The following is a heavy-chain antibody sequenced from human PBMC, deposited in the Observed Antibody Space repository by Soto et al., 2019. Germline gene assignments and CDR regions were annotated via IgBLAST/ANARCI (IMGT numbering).Heavy chain of an antibody. J-gene: IGHJ6*02. D-gene: IGHD3-10*01. CDR1: GGTFSSYT. CDR2: IIPILGIA. CDR3: ARERGRMTMVREQEVYD. V-gene: IGHV1-69*08. Sequence: QVQLVQSGAEVKKPGSSVKVSCKASGGTFSSYTISWVRQAPGQGLEWMGRIIPILGIANYAQKFQGRVTITADKYTSTGYMELSSLRSEDTAVYYGARERGRMTMVREQEVYDWGQVTTVTVSS.